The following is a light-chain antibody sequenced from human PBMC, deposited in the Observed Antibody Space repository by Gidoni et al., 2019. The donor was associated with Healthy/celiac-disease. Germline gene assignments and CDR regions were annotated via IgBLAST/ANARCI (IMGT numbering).Light chain of an antibody. CDR3: QQYNSYLWT. J-gene: IGKJ1*01. Sequence: DIQMTQSPSTLSASVGDRVTITCRASQSISSWLAWYQQKPGKAPKLLIYDASSLESGVPSRFSGSGSGTEFTLTISSLHPDDFATYYCQQYNSYLWTFGQXTKVEIK. CDR2: DAS. CDR1: QSISSW. V-gene: IGKV1-5*01.